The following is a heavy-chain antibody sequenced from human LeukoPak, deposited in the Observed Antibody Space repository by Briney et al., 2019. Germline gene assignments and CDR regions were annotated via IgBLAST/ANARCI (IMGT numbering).Heavy chain of an antibody. Sequence: ASVKVSCKASGYTFTGYYMHWVRQAPGQGLEWMGWINPNSGGTNYAQKFQGRVTMTRDTSIGTAYMELSRLRSDDTAVYYCASSWLSFFPGGAGFDPWGQGTLVTVSS. J-gene: IGHJ5*02. V-gene: IGHV1-2*02. CDR1: GYTFTGYY. D-gene: IGHD6-19*01. CDR3: ASSWLSFFPGGAGFDP. CDR2: INPNSGGT.